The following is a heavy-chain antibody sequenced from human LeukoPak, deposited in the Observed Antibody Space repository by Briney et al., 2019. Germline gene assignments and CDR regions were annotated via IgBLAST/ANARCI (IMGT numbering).Heavy chain of an antibody. Sequence: GGSLRLSCAASGFTFSSYAMSWVRQAPGKGLEWVSAISDSGGSTYYADSVKGRFTISRDNAKNSLYLQMNSLRAEDTAVYYCARDKXYXXXNXXYYYGMDVWGQGTTV. CDR1: GFTFSSYA. J-gene: IGHJ6*02. V-gene: IGHV3-23*01. CDR2: ISDSGGST. CDR3: ARDKXYXXXNXXYYYGMDV.